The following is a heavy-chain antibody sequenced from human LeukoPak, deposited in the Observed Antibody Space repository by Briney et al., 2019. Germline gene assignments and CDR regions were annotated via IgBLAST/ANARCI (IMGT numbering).Heavy chain of an antibody. CDR2: ITISGDNT. CDR3: VKAQVGGTWDC. D-gene: IGHD1-26*01. CDR1: AFTFRTYS. J-gene: IGHJ4*02. V-gene: IGHV3-64D*09. Sequence: GGSLRLSCAASAFTFRTYSINWVRPAPGKGVEYISGITISGDNTYYTDSVKGRFTISRDNSKNTLCLKKRSLRADDTAMYYCVKAQVGGTWDCWGQGTLVTVSS.